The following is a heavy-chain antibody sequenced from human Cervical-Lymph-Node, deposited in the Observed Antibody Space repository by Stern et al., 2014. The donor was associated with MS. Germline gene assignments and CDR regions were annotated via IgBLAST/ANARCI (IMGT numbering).Heavy chain of an antibody. CDR2: IMPTFDST. D-gene: IGHD5-12*01. CDR1: GGIFNNFA. Sequence: QEQLVQSGAEVKKPGSSVTVSCKASGGIFNNFAISWVRQVPGQGYEWMAGIMPTFDSTNFAHKLRHRVTITADKSSNTVYMELSSLTSDDTAMYYCVRGLSGYDYWYCDLWGRGTLITVSS. CDR3: VRGLSGYDYWYCDL. J-gene: IGHJ2*01. V-gene: IGHV1-69*06.